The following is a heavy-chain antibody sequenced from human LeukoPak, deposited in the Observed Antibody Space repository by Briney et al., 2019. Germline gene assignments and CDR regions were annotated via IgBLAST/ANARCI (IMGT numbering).Heavy chain of an antibody. CDR2: INPDSGGT. Sequence: SVKVSCKASGYTFIGNYIHWVRQAHGQGLEWMGWINPDSGGTNYAQKFQGRVTMTRDTSISTAYMELSRLRSDDTAVYYCARGGITMTQGAFDIWGQGTMVTVSS. CDR1: GYTFIGNY. D-gene: IGHD3-22*01. CDR3: ARGGITMTQGAFDI. V-gene: IGHV1-2*02. J-gene: IGHJ3*02.